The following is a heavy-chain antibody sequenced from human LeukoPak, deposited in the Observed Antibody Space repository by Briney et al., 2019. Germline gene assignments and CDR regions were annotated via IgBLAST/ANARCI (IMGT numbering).Heavy chain of an antibody. D-gene: IGHD6-13*01. CDR2: ISAYNGNT. V-gene: IGHV1-18*01. J-gene: IGHJ4*02. CDR3: AVRVAAAGD. Sequence: ASVKVSCKASGYTFTGYGISWVRPAPGQGLEWMGWISAYNGNTNYAPKLQGRVTMTTDTSTSTAYMELRSLTSDDTAVYYCAVRVAAAGDWGQGTLVTVSS. CDR1: GYTFTGYG.